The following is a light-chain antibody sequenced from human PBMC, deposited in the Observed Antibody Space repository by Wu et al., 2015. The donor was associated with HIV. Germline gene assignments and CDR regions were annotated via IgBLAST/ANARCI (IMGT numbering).Light chain of an antibody. CDR2: GAS. CDR1: QDIRSD. J-gene: IGKJ1*01. CDR3: LQDYNYPWT. Sequence: AIQMTQSPSSLSASVGDRVTISCRASQDIRSDLGWYQQRPGEAPKLLIYGASRLQGGVPSRFSGSGSGTNFTLTISSLQPEDFATFYCLQDYNYPWTFGQGTKVDIK. V-gene: IGKV1-6*01.